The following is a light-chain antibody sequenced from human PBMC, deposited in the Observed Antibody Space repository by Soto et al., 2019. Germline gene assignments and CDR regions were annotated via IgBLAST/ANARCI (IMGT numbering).Light chain of an antibody. CDR2: AAS. CDR1: QGVNTW. V-gene: IGKV1-12*01. J-gene: IGKJ2*01. CDR3: QQADSFPRT. Sequence: DLQMTQSPSSVSASVGDTVTITCRASQGVNTWLAWFQQKPGKAPKLLIYAASNLVDGIPSRFSGSGSGTNFSLTISSLQPEDFATYYCQQADSFPRTFGQGTKVDIK.